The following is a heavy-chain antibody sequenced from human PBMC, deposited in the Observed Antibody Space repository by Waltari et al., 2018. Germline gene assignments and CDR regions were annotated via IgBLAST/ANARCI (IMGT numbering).Heavy chain of an antibody. V-gene: IGHV4-59*13. J-gene: IGHJ6*04. CDR2: IYYSGAA. Sequence: QVQLQESGPGLVKPSETLSLSCNVSGGSISSYYWSWTRQPPGKGLEWIGYIYYSGAANYNPSLKSRVTISVNTSTNQFFLNVSSVTAADTAVYYCARGGSTITFSTRMDVWGKGTTVTVSS. CDR3: ARGGSTITFSTRMDV. CDR1: GGSISSYY. D-gene: IGHD4-4*01.